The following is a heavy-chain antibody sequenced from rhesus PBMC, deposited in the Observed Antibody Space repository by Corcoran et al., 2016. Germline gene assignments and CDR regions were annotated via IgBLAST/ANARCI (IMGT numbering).Heavy chain of an antibody. D-gene: IGHD5-36*01. CDR1: GGSISSGYD. J-gene: IGHJ4*01. V-gene: IGHV4S7*01. Sequence: QVQLQESGPGLVKPSETLSLTCAVSGGSISSGYDWSWIRQPPGKGLEWIGYIYGSSGSTNYNPSLKNRVTISKDTSKNQFSLKLSSVTAADTAVYYCARDRATVDFDYWGQGVLVTVSS. CDR2: IYGSSGST. CDR3: ARDRATVDFDY.